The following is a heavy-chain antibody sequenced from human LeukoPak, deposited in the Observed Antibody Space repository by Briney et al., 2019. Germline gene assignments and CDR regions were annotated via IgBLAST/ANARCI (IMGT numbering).Heavy chain of an antibody. D-gene: IGHD3-10*01. J-gene: IGHJ4*02. CDR1: GYTFTGYY. CDR2: INPNSGGT. V-gene: IGHV1-2*02. CDR3: ASPSNYGSGSQLNY. Sequence: ASVKVSCKASGYTFTGYYMHWVRQAPGQGLEWMGWINPNSGGTNYAQKFQGRVTMTRDTSISTAHMELSRLRSDDTAVYYCASPSNYGSGSQLNYWGQGTLVTVSS.